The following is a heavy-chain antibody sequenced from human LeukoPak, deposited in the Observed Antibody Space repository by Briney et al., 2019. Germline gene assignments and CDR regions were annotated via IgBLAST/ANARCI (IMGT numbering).Heavy chain of an antibody. V-gene: IGHV3-23*01. Sequence: EGSLRLSCASSGFTFSSYAMSWVRQAPGKGLEWVSTIGGTGVRTYYADSVKGRFTISRDNAKNSLYLQMNSLRAEDTAVYYCASTYSSSWFGSTTNFDYWGQGTLVTVSS. CDR1: GFTFSSYA. CDR2: IGGTGVRT. D-gene: IGHD6-13*01. J-gene: IGHJ4*02. CDR3: ASTYSSSWFGSTTNFDY.